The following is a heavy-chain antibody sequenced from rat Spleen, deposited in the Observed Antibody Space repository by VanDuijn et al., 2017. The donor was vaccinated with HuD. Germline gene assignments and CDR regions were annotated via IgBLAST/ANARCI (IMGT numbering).Heavy chain of an antibody. V-gene: IGHV2-72*01. J-gene: IGHJ2*01. Sequence: QVQLKESGPGLVQPSQTLSLTCTVSGFSLTTNDVNWVRQPPGKSLMWMGTVWASGNTNFNSAVQSRLRISRDTSKSQVFLRMNSLQPEDTGTYYCVRHEPQDYFAYWGQGLLVTVSS. CDR3: VRHEPQDYFAY. CDR1: GFSLTTND. CDR2: VWASGNT.